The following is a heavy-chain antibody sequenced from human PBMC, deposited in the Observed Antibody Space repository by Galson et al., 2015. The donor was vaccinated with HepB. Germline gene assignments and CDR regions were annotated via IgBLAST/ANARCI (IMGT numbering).Heavy chain of an antibody. CDR3: VKDRRSTITSRLNFEY. CDR2: INSNGGST. V-gene: IGHV3-64D*06. J-gene: IGHJ4*02. D-gene: IGHD5-24*01. Sequence: SLRLSCATSGFSFSSYNMHWVRQAPGKGLEYVSTINSNGGSTYYADSVKGRFTISRDNPKNTLYLQMSNLRVEDTAVYYCVKDRRSTITSRLNFEYWGQGTLVTVSS. CDR1: GFSFSSYN.